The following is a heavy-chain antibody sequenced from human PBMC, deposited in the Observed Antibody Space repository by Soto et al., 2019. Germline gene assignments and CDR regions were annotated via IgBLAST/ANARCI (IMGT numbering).Heavy chain of an antibody. CDR1: GGSISSGDYY. J-gene: IGHJ6*02. Sequence: SETLSLTCTVSGGSISSGDYYWSWIRQPPGKGLEWIGYIYYSGSTNYNPSLKSRVTISVDASKNQFSLKLSSVTAADTAVYYCARNGWFGELFGRYYYGMDVWGQGTTVTVSS. CDR2: IYYSGST. CDR3: ARNGWFGELFGRYYYGMDV. V-gene: IGHV4-61*08. D-gene: IGHD3-10*01.